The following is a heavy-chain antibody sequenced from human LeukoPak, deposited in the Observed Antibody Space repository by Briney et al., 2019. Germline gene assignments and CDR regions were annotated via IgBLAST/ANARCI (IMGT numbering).Heavy chain of an antibody. V-gene: IGHV3-7*01. CDR2: IKQDGSEK. CDR1: GFTFSSYA. D-gene: IGHD1-1*01. Sequence: PGGSLRPSCSASGFTFSSYAMSWVRRAPGKGLGWVANIKQDGSEKYYVDSVKGRFTISRDNAKNSLYLQMNSLRAEHTAVYYCARDRNGPRTKYYFDYWGQGTLVNVSS. J-gene: IGHJ4*02. CDR3: ARDRNGPRTKYYFDY.